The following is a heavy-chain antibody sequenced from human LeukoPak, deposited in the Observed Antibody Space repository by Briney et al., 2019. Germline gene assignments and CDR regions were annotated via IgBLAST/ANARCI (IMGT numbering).Heavy chain of an antibody. Sequence: PGGSLRLSCAASEFTFSSYAMSWVRQAPGKGLEWVSAISDSGGSTYYADSVKGRFTISRDNSKNTVYLQMNSLRAEDTAVYYCAKDRRACSSSSCYYQFDYWGQGTLVTVSS. CDR1: EFTFSSYA. CDR3: AKDRRACSSSSCYYQFDY. CDR2: ISDSGGST. D-gene: IGHD2-2*01. V-gene: IGHV3-23*01. J-gene: IGHJ4*02.